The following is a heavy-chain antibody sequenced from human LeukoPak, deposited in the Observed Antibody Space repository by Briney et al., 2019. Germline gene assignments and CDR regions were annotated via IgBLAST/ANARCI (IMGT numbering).Heavy chain of an antibody. D-gene: IGHD6-13*01. V-gene: IGHV1-18*01. CDR2: ISAYNGNT. Sequence: ASVKVSCKASGYTFTSYGISRVRQAPGQGLEWMGWISAYNGNTNYAQKLQGRVTMTTDTSTSTAYMELRSLRSDDTAVYYCARSGYSSSWYTNADYWGQGTLVTVSS. CDR3: ARSGYSSSWYTNADY. CDR1: GYTFTSYG. J-gene: IGHJ4*02.